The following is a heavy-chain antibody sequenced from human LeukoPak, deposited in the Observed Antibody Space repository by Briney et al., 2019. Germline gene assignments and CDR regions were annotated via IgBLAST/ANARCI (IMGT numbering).Heavy chain of an antibody. CDR3: ARADGSGSYLLRDY. V-gene: IGHV3-30-3*01. CDR2: MSYDGSNK. Sequence: TGRSLRLSCAASGFTFSSYAMHWVRQAPGKGLEWVAVMSYDGSNKYYADSVEGRFTISRDNSKNTLYLQMNSLRAEDTAVYYCARADGSGSYLLRDYWGQGTLVTVSS. J-gene: IGHJ4*02. CDR1: GFTFSSYA. D-gene: IGHD1-26*01.